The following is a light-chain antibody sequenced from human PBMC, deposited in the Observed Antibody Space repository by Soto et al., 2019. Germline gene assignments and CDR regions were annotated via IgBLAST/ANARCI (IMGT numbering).Light chain of an antibody. CDR3: QQYNSWPPLT. Sequence: EIVMTQSPATLSVSPGERATLSCRASQSVSSNLAWYQQNPGQAPRLLIYGASTRATGIPARFSGSGAGTEFTRTISSLQSEDFAVYYCQQYNSWPPLTFGGGTKVEIK. CDR1: QSVSSN. J-gene: IGKJ4*01. CDR2: GAS. V-gene: IGKV3D-15*01.